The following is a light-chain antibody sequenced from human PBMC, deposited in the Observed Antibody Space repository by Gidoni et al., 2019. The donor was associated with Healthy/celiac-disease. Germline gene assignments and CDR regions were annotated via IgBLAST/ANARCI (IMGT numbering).Light chain of an antibody. J-gene: IGLJ1*01. Sequence: SYELTQPPSVSVSPVHTARITCSGDALPKQYAYWYQQKPGQAPVLVIYKDSERPSGIPERFSGSSSGTTVTLTISGVQAEDEADYYCQSADSSGTYYVFGTGTKVTVL. CDR1: ALPKQY. V-gene: IGLV3-25*03. CDR2: KDS. CDR3: QSADSSGTYYV.